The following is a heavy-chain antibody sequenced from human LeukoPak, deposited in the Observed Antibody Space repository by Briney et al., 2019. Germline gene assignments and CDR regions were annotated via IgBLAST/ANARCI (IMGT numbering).Heavy chain of an antibody. CDR2: IAPSDSYT. CDR3: ARTYYDFWSGYYTSWFDP. J-gene: IGHJ5*02. Sequence: GESLKISCKVSGYSFPSYWITWVRQVPGKGLEWMGRIAPSDSYTNYSPSFQGHVTISADKSISTAYLQWSSLKASDTAMYYCARTYYDFWSGYYTSWFDPWGQGTLVTVSS. V-gene: IGHV5-10-1*01. CDR1: GYSFPSYW. D-gene: IGHD3-3*01.